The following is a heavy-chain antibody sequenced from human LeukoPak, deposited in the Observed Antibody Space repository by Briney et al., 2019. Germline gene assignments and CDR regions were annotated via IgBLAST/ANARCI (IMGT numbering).Heavy chain of an antibody. CDR3: VRGHFHCSSTSCSSISLDY. V-gene: IGHV4-38-2*01. J-gene: IGHJ4*02. CDR1: GYSISSGYF. Sequence: SETLSLTCAVSGYSISSGYFWGWIRQPPGKGLEWIGSIYHSGSTYYNPSLKSRVTISVDTSKNQVSLRLSSVTAADTAVYYCVRGHFHCSSTSCSSISLDYWGQGTLVTVSS. D-gene: IGHD2-2*01. CDR2: IYHSGST.